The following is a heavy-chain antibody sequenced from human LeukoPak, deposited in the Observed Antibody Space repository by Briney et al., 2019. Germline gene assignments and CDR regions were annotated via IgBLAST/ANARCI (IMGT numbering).Heavy chain of an antibody. Sequence: PGGSLRLSCAASGFTFSSYGMHWVRQAPGKGLEWVAVISYDGSNKYYADSVKGRFTISRDNSKNTLYLQMNSLRAEGTAVYYCAKEIYYDSSAPRAHAFDIWGQGTVVTVSS. CDR2: ISYDGSNK. D-gene: IGHD3-22*01. V-gene: IGHV3-30*18. J-gene: IGHJ3*02. CDR3: AKEIYYDSSAPRAHAFDI. CDR1: GFTFSSYG.